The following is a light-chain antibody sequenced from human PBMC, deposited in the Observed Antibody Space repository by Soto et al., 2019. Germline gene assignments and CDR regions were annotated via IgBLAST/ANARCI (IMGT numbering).Light chain of an antibody. CDR3: QQYNIYPLT. J-gene: IGKJ4*01. V-gene: IGKV1D-16*01. CDR2: AAS. CDR1: QDINSW. Sequence: DVQMTQSPSSLSASVGDRVTITCRASQDINSWLAWYQQKPGNAPKSLIYAASSLQTGVPSGFSGSASGTDFTLTISNLQPEDSATYYCQQYNIYPLTFGGGTKVEIK.